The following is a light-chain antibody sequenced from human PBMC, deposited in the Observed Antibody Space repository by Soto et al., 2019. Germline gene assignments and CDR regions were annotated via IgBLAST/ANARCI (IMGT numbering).Light chain of an antibody. CDR3: QKYNSVPRT. J-gene: IGKJ3*01. Sequence: DIQMTQSPSSLSASVGDRVTITCRASQGISNYLAWYQQKPGKVPKLLIYAASTLQSGGPSRFSGSGSGTDFPLIISGLQPEDVATYYCQKYNSVPRTFGPGTKVDIK. V-gene: IGKV1-27*01. CDR2: AAS. CDR1: QGISNY.